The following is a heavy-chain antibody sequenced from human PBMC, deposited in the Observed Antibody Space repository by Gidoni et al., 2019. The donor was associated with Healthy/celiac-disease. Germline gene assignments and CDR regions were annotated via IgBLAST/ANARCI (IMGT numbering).Heavy chain of an antibody. CDR2: MNPNSGNT. CDR3: AREQYYDYVWGSYRALDY. D-gene: IGHD3-16*02. V-gene: IGHV1-8*01. J-gene: IGHJ4*02. CDR1: GYTFTSYD. Sequence: QVQLVQSGAEVKKPGASVKVSCKASGYTFTSYDINWVRQATGQGLEWMGWMNPNSGNTGYAQKFQGRVTMTRNTSISTAYMELSSLRSEDTAVYYCAREQYYDYVWGSYRALDYWGQGTLVTVSS.